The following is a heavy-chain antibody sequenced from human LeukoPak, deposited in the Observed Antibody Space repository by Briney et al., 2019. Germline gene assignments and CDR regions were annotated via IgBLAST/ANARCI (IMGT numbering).Heavy chain of an antibody. J-gene: IGHJ4*02. CDR1: GGSISSSSYY. CDR2: IYYSGST. D-gene: IGHD1-26*01. CDR3: ARQDVGPSDY. V-gene: IGHV4-39*01. Sequence: SETPPLTCTVSGGSISSSSYYWGWIRQPPGKGLEWIGSIYYSGSTYYNPSLKSRVTISVDTSKNQFSLKLSSVTAADTAVYYCARQDVGPSDYWGQGTLVTVSS.